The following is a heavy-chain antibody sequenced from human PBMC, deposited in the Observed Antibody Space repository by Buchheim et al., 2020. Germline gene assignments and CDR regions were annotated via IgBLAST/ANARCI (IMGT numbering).Heavy chain of an antibody. CDR2: IYSSGSA. CDR3: ARDWSSSWGGGWFDP. CDR1: GGSISSNY. V-gene: IGHV4-4*07. Sequence: QEQLQESGPGLVKPSETLSLTCTVSGGSISSNYWSWIRQPAGKGLEWIGRIYSSGSANYNPSLKSRVTMSVDTSKNQFSLILSAVTAADTAGYYCARDWSSSWGGGWFDPWGQGTL. J-gene: IGHJ5*02. D-gene: IGHD6-13*01.